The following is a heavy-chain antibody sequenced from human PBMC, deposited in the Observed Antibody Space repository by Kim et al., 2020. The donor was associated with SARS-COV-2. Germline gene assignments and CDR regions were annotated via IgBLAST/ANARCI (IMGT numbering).Heavy chain of an antibody. CDR3: ASPRAGSNWNDY. J-gene: IGHJ4*02. CDR1: GYTFTTSG. D-gene: IGHD1-20*01. V-gene: IGHV1-18*01. Sequence: ASVKVSCKASGYTFTTSGFIWVRQAPGQGLEWMGWISTYNGNRNYAQKLQGRVTMTIDRSTSTAYMELRSLTSDDTAVYYCASPRAGSNWNDYWGQGTLVTVSS. CDR2: ISTYNGNR.